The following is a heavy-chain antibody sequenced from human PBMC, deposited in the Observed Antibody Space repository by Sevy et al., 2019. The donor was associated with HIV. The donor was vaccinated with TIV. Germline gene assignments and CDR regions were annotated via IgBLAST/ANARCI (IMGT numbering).Heavy chain of an antibody. Sequence: SVKVSCKASGGTFSSYGLSWVRQAPGQGLEWVGGIIPIFGKVNYAQKFQGRVTITADESTSTAYMELSSLRSEDTAVYYCARGGATGTRVYWGQGTLVTVSS. CDR3: ARGGATGTRVY. CDR1: GGTFSSYG. J-gene: IGHJ4*02. CDR2: IIPIFGKV. V-gene: IGHV1-69*13. D-gene: IGHD1-1*01.